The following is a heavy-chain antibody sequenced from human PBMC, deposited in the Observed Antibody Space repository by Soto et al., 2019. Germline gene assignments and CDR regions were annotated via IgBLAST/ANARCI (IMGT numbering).Heavy chain of an antibody. D-gene: IGHD1-20*01. J-gene: IGHJ4*02. Sequence: EVQLLESGGGLVQPGGSLRLSCAASGFTFSSYAMSWVRQAPGKGLEWVSAISGSGGSTYYADSVKGRFTISRDNSKNTLYLQMNSLRAEDTAVYYCAKHVNPSYNWNREASFDYWGQGTLVTVSS. CDR2: ISGSGGST. CDR1: GFTFSSYA. CDR3: AKHVNPSYNWNREASFDY. V-gene: IGHV3-23*01.